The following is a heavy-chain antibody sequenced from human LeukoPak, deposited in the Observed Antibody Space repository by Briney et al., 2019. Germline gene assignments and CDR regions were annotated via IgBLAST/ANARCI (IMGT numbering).Heavy chain of an antibody. V-gene: IGHV4-34*01. D-gene: IGHD3-9*01. Sequence: SETLSLTCAVYGVSFSGYYWSWIRQPPGKGLEWIGEINHSGSTNYNPSLKSRVTISVDTSKNQFSLKLSSVTAADTAVYYCARGQGRYFARFDPWGQGTLVTVSS. CDR1: GVSFSGYY. CDR3: ARGQGRYFARFDP. CDR2: INHSGST. J-gene: IGHJ5*02.